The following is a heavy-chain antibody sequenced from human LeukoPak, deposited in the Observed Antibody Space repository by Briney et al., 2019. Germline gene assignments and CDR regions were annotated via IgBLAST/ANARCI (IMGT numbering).Heavy chain of an antibody. J-gene: IGHJ4*02. Sequence: ASVKVSCKASGYTFPSYGISWVRQAPGQGLAWMGWISDYNGNTNYAQKLQGRVTMTTDTSTSTAYMELRSLRSDDTAVYYCARELGCTNGVCYGGYDYWGQGTLVTVSS. CDR1: GYTFPSYG. CDR2: ISDYNGNT. D-gene: IGHD2-8*01. V-gene: IGHV1-18*01. CDR3: ARELGCTNGVCYGGYDY.